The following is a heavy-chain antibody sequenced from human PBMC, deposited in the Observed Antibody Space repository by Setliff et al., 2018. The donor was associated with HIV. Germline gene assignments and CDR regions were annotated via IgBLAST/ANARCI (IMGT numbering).Heavy chain of an antibody. CDR2: ITDTGHT. V-gene: IGHV4-34*01. J-gene: IGHJ6*02. CDR1: GGSLTNHY. CDR3: ARAPRCIGGNCILYYYYYSGLDA. Sequence: PSETLSLTCTVYGGSLTNHYWTWIRQPPGRGLEWIGEITDTGHTNYNSSLQSRATISLDTPRKQFSLKLTSVTASDAAVYYCARAPRCIGGNCILYYYYYSGLDAWGQGTTVTVSS. D-gene: IGHD2-15*01.